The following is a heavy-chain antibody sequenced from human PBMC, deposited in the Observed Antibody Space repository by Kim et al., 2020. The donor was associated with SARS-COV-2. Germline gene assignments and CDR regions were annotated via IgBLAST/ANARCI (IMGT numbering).Heavy chain of an antibody. J-gene: IGHJ6*02. CDR3: ATQRITMVRGVSSGYGMEV. CDR2: IDPSDSYT. D-gene: IGHD3-10*01. CDR1: GYSFTSYW. Sequence: GESLKISCKGSGYSFTSYWISWVRQMPGKGLEWMGRIDPSDSYTNYSPSFQGHVTISADKSISTAYLQWSSLKASDTAMYYCATQRITMVRGVSSGYGMEVWGQGTTVTVSS. V-gene: IGHV5-10-1*01.